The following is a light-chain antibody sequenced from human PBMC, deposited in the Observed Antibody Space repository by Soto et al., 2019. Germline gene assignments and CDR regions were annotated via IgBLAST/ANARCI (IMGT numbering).Light chain of an antibody. CDR1: QTISSW. V-gene: IGKV1-5*03. CDR2: KAS. J-gene: IGKJ1*01. CDR3: QHDNSYSEA. Sequence: DIPMTQSPSTLSGSVGDRVTITCLASQTISSWLAWYQQKPGKSPKLLIYKASTLKSGVPSRFSGSGSGTEFTLTISSLQPDDFATYYCQHDNSYSEAFGQGTKVELK.